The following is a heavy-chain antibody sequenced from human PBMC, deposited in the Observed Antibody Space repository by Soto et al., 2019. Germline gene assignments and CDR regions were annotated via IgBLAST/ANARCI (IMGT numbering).Heavy chain of an antibody. Sequence: PSETLSLTCTVSGGSISSYYWSWIRQPPWKGLEWIGYIYYSGSTNYNPSLKSRVTISVDTSKNQFSLKLSSVTAADTAVYYCARSFKVDIVATNLGYWGQGTLVTVSS. CDR2: IYYSGST. CDR1: GGSISSYY. D-gene: IGHD5-12*01. J-gene: IGHJ4*02. CDR3: ARSFKVDIVATNLGY. V-gene: IGHV4-59*08.